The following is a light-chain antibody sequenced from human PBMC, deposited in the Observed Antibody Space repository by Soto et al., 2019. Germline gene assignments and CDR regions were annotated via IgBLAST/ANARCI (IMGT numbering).Light chain of an antibody. CDR2: RAS. J-gene: IGKJ4*01. V-gene: IGKV3-20*01. Sequence: EIGLTQSPGTLSLSPGERATLSCRASQSISSSYLAWYQQKPGQAPGLLMYRASTRATGIPDRFSGSGSGTDFTLTISRLEPEVFAVYCCQQYGGSPLPFGGGTKVEIK. CDR1: QSISSSY. CDR3: QQYGGSPLP.